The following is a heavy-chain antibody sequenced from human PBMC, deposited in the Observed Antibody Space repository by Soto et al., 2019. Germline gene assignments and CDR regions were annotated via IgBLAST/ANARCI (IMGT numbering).Heavy chain of an antibody. V-gene: IGHV3-30*03. Sequence: GGSLRLSCAASGFTFSSYGMHWVRQAPGKGLEWVAVISYDGSNKYYADSVKGRFTISRDNSKNTLYLQMNSLRAEDTAVYYCARMGYFDWLRLGLDYWGQGTLVTVS. J-gene: IGHJ4*02. CDR1: GFTFSSYG. CDR2: ISYDGSNK. D-gene: IGHD3-9*01. CDR3: ARMGYFDWLRLGLDY.